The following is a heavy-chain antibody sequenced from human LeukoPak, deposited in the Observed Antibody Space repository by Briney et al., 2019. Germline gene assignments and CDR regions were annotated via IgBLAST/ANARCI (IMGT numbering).Heavy chain of an antibody. CDR2: INPDGSST. Sequence: GGSLRLSCAASGFSFSTYWMHWVRQAPGKGLVWVSQINPDGSSTDYADSVKGRFTSSRDNAKNTLYLQMNSLRAEDTAVYYCARVAARGLTYYDILTGYCPSDYWGQGTLVTVSS. CDR3: ARVAARGLTYYDILTGYCPSDY. D-gene: IGHD3-9*01. V-gene: IGHV3-74*01. J-gene: IGHJ4*02. CDR1: GFSFSTYW.